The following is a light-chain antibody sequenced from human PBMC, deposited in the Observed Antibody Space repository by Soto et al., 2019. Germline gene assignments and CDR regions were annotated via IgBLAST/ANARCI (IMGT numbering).Light chain of an antibody. CDR2: GAS. CDR1: QSVSSN. CDR3: QQYNNWPPGT. J-gene: IGKJ1*01. Sequence: EIVMTQSPATLSVSQGERATLSCRASQSVSSNLAWYQQKPGQAPRLLIYGASTRATGIPATFSGSESVTEFTLTISSLQSEDFAVYYCQQYNNWPPGTFGQGTKVEIK. V-gene: IGKV3-15*01.